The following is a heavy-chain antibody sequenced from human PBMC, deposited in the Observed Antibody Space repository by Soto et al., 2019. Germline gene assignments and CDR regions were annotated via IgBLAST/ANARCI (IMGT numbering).Heavy chain of an antibody. D-gene: IGHD1-1*01. CDR2: VSPYNGNT. J-gene: IGHJ6*02. V-gene: IGHV1-18*01. CDR1: GYTFSAYG. Sequence: ASVKVSCKVFGYTFSAYGLSWVRQAPGQGLEWMGWVSPYNGNTYYAPGLQGRVTMTTDTSTNTAYMSLRSLRSDDTAIYYCVRGGILEANRPYYYYGLDVWGQGTPVTVSS. CDR3: VRGGILEANRPYYYYGLDV.